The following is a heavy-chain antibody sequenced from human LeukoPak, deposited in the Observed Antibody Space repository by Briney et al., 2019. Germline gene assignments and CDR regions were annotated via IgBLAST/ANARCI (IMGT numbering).Heavy chain of an antibody. CDR1: GDSITSGSNYY. V-gene: IGHV4-39*01. Sequence: SETLSLTCTVSGDSITSGSNYYWAWIRQPPGKGLEWIGSFFYTGSTYYNPYLKSRVTVSVDTSKNQFSLKVGSVTAADTAVYYCARRAITYSSTWYTGAFDPWGQGTLVTVSS. CDR2: FFYTGST. D-gene: IGHD6-13*01. J-gene: IGHJ5*02. CDR3: ARRAITYSSTWYTGAFDP.